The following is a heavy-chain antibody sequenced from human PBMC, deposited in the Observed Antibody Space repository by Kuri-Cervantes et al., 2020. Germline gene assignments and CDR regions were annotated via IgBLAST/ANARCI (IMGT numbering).Heavy chain of an antibody. CDR1: GFTFSSYG. D-gene: IGHD3-3*01. J-gene: IGHJ6*02. CDR3: ARDLRFSYYGMDV. Sequence: GGSLRLSCAASGFTFSSYGMHWVRQAPGKGLEWVAVISYDGSNKYYADSVKGRFTISRDNSKNTLYLQMNSLRAEDTAMYYCARDLRFSYYGMDVWGQGTTVTVSS. V-gene: IGHV3-30*03. CDR2: ISYDGSNK.